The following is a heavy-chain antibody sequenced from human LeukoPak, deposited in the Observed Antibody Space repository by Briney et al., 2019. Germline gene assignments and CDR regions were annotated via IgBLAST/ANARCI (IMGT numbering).Heavy chain of an antibody. V-gene: IGHV3-7*01. CDR1: GFTIDSFY. CDR2: IDEAGKDR. J-gene: IGHJ4*01. CDR3: ARASPGVVFNYFDY. D-gene: IGHD2-15*01. Sequence: PGGSLRLSCVASGFTIDSFYMSWVRQAPGKGLEWVANIDEAGKDRYYADSVKGRFTISRDNTKNSVFLDMTSLRVEDTATYFYARASPGVVFNYFDYWGQGALVPVSS.